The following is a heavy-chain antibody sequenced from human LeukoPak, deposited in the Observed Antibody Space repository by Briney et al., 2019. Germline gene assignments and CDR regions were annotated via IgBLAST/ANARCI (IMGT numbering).Heavy chain of an antibody. CDR1: GFTLDDYA. D-gene: IGHD5-18*01. CDR2: ISWNSGSF. Sequence: GGSLRLSCAASGFTLDDYAMHWVRQAPGKGLEWVSSISWNSGSFGYADSVKGRFTISRDNAKNSLYLQMNSLRAEDTALYYCAKDKGYSYGPYYFEYWGQGTLVTVSS. CDR3: AKDKGYSYGPYYFEY. J-gene: IGHJ4*02. V-gene: IGHV3-9*01.